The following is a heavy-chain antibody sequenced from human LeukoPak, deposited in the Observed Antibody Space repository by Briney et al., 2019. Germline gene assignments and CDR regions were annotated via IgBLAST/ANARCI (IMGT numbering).Heavy chain of an antibody. V-gene: IGHV4-39*01. CDR3: ASRIVGATSP. D-gene: IGHD1-26*01. Sequence: PLETLSLTCTVSGGSISSSSYYWGWIRQPPGKGLEWIGSIYYSGSTYYNPSLKSRVTISVDTSKNQFSLKLSSVTAADTAVYYCASRIVGATSPWGQGTLVTVSS. CDR1: GGSISSSSYY. J-gene: IGHJ5*02. CDR2: IYYSGST.